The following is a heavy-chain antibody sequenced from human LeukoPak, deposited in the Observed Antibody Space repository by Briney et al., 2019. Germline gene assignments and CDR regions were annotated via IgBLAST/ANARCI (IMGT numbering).Heavy chain of an antibody. V-gene: IGHV1-18*01. CDR2: ICAYNGNT. Sequence: ASVKVSCKASGYTFTSYGISWVRQAPGQGLEWMGWICAYNGNTNYAQKLQGRVTMTTDTSTSTAYMELRSLRSDDTAVYYCARDKDEDIVVVVAAADAFDIWGQGTMVTVSS. CDR1: GYTFTSYG. J-gene: IGHJ3*02. D-gene: IGHD2-15*01. CDR3: ARDKDEDIVVVVAAADAFDI.